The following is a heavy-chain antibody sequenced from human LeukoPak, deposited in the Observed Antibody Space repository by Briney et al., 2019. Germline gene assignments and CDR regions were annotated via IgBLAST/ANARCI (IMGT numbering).Heavy chain of an antibody. V-gene: IGHV3-23*01. CDR1: GFTFSSYA. J-gene: IGHJ4*02. Sequence: GGSLRLSCAASGFTFSSYAMSWVRQAPGERLEWVSAISDSGGSTYYADSVKGRFTISRDNSMNTLYLQMNSLRAEDTAVYYCAQPLPRSPETAAARAFGNWGQGSLVTVSS. CDR3: AQPLPRSPETAAARAFGN. CDR2: ISDSGGST. D-gene: IGHD6-13*01.